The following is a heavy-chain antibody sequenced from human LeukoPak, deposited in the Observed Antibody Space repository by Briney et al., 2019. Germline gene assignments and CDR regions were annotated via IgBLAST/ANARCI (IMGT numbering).Heavy chain of an antibody. J-gene: IGHJ6*02. CDR2: IYPVDSDT. Sequence: GECLKISCKGSGYSFTNYWIGWVRPMPGKGLEWMGIIYPVDSDTRYSPSFQGQVIISADKSISTAFLQWSSLKASDTAMYYCARQGAGSYTMDAWGQGTTLTVSS. D-gene: IGHD1-14*01. V-gene: IGHV5-51*01. CDR3: ARQGAGSYTMDA. CDR1: GYSFTNYW.